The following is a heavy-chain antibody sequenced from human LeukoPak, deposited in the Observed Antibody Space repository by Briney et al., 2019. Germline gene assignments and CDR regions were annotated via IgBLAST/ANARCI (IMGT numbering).Heavy chain of an antibody. CDR1: GFTFSSYG. D-gene: IGHD6-6*01. Sequence: GGSLRLSCAASGFTFSSYGMHWVRQAPGKGLEWVAFIRYDGSNKYYADSVKGRFTISRDNSKNTLYLQMNSLRAEDTAVYYCAKGIVEYSSSYFDYWGQGTLVTVSS. V-gene: IGHV3-30*02. CDR3: AKGIVEYSSSYFDY. CDR2: IRYDGSNK. J-gene: IGHJ4*02.